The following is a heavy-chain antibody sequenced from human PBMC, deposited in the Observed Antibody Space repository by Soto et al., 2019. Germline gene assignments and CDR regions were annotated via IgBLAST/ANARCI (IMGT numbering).Heavy chain of an antibody. D-gene: IGHD5-12*01. Sequence: SETLSLTCTVSGGSMNSYYWSWIRQPAGKGLEWIGRIYTSGSTNYNPSLKSRVTMSVDTSKNQFSLKLSSVTAADTAVYYCARDLFGYSGYDRSTAYYFDYWGQGTLVTVSS. J-gene: IGHJ4*02. CDR2: IYTSGST. CDR3: ARDLFGYSGYDRSTAYYFDY. CDR1: GGSMNSYY. V-gene: IGHV4-4*07.